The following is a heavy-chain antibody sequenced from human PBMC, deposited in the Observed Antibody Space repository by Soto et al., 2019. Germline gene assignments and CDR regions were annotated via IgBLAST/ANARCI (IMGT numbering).Heavy chain of an antibody. CDR1: GGTFSSQT. CDR2: VIPIIGEG. V-gene: IGHV1-69*02. D-gene: IGHD1-1*01. J-gene: IGHJ3*02. CDR3: ARPAVNDLDADSSAFDI. Sequence: QVQLVQSGAEVKEPGSSVKVSCKVSGGTFSSQTINWVRQVPGQGLEWMGSVIPIIGEGKYAQSFLGRVTIPADRSTRTAYMGLSSLGSEDTAVYYCARPAVNDLDADSSAFDIWGQGTMVTVSS.